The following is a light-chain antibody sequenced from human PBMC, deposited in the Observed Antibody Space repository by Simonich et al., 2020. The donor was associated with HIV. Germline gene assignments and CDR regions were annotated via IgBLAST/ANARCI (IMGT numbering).Light chain of an antibody. J-gene: IGKJ4*01. CDR2: AAS. CDR3: QQYYSTPT. V-gene: IGKV1-NL1*01. Sequence: DIQMTQSPSSLSASVGDRVTITCRASKDISNSLVWYQQKPGKAPKLLLYAASRLESGVPSRFSGSGSGTDYTLTISSLQPEDFAAYYCQQYYSTPTFGGGTKVEIK. CDR1: KDISNS.